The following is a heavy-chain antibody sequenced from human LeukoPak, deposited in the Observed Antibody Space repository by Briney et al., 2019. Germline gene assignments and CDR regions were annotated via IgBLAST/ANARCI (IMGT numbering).Heavy chain of an antibody. CDR2: ISSSSSYI. CDR3: ARDRTGVYCGGDCYLGGFDP. D-gene: IGHD2-21*02. V-gene: IGHV3-21*01. CDR1: GFTFSSYS. Sequence: GGSLRLSCAASGFTFSSYSMNWVRQAPGKGLEWVSSISSSSSYIYYADSVKGRFTISRDNAKNSLYLQMSSLRAEDTAVYYCARDRTGVYCGGDCYLGGFDPWGQGTLVTVSS. J-gene: IGHJ5*02.